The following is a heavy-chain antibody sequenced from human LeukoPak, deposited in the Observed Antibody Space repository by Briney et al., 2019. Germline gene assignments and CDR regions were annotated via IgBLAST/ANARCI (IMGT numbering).Heavy chain of an antibody. D-gene: IGHD2-2*01. Sequence: GESLKISCKGSGYSFSTSWIAWVRQMPGKGLEWVGLIYPGDSDTRYSPSFQGQVTISADTSITTASLQWSSLKASDTATYYCARDSQVVPAAGHYFDSWGQGILVTVSS. V-gene: IGHV5-51*01. J-gene: IGHJ4*02. CDR1: GYSFSTSW. CDR3: ARDSQVVPAAGHYFDS. CDR2: IYPGDSDT.